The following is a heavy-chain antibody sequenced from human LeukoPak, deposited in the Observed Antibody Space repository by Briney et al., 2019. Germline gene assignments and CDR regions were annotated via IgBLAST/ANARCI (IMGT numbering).Heavy chain of an antibody. J-gene: IGHJ4*02. Sequence: GGSLRLSCAASGFTFSSYAMSWVRQAPGKGLDWVSSISRSGDSTYYADSVKGRFAISRDNSKNTLYLQMNSLRAEDTAVYYCAKDAVGSSSDWFDYWGQGTLVTVSS. CDR3: AKDAVGSSSDWFDY. CDR2: ISRSGDST. V-gene: IGHV3-23*01. CDR1: GFTFSSYA. D-gene: IGHD1-26*01.